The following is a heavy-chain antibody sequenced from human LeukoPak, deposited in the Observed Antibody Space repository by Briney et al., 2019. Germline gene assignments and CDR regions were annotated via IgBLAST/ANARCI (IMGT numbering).Heavy chain of an antibody. CDR1: GYTFIGYY. D-gene: IGHD3-22*01. V-gene: IGHV1-2*02. CDR2: INPHSGGA. Sequence: ASVKVSCKASGYTFIGYYMHWVRQAPGQGLEWMGWINPHSGGANSEQNFQGRVTMSRDTSISTVYMELSRLRSDDTAVYYCARVGDPEYYYDSSGYYWDYWGQGTLVTVSS. CDR3: ARVGDPEYYYDSSGYYWDY. J-gene: IGHJ4*02.